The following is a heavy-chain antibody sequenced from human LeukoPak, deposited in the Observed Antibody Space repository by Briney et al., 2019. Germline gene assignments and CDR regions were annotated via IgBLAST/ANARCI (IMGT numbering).Heavy chain of an antibody. CDR1: GFTFSRYA. Sequence: GGSLRLSCAASGFTFSRYALHWVRQAPGKGLEWVAVISYDGSNKYYADSVKGRFTISRDNSKNTLYLQMNSLRAEDTAVYYCARALYCSRTSCYGFDYWSQGTLVTVSS. CDR3: ARALYCSRTSCYGFDY. V-gene: IGHV3-30*04. J-gene: IGHJ4*02. CDR2: ISYDGSNK. D-gene: IGHD2-2*01.